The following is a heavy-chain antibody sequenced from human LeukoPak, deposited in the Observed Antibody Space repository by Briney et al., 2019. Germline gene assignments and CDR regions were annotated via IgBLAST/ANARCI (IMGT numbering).Heavy chain of an antibody. V-gene: IGHV3-21*01. D-gene: IGHD3-10*02. CDR3: AELGITMIGGV. J-gene: IGHJ6*04. CDR1: GFTFSNYD. Sequence: GGSPRLSCAASGFTFSNYDTNWVRQAPGQGLEWVSLFSSIGSHRYYADSVKGRFTISRDNAKNSLYLQMNSLRAEDTAVYYCAELGITMIGGVWGKGTTATISS. CDR2: FSSIGSHR.